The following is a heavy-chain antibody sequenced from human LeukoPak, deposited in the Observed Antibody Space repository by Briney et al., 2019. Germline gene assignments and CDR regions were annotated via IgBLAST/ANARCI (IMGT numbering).Heavy chain of an antibody. CDR1: GGSISSYY. V-gene: IGHV4-59*01. D-gene: IGHD5-18*01. CDR2: IYYSGST. J-gene: IGHJ4*02. Sequence: SETLFLTCTVSGGSISSYYWSWIRQPPGKGLEWIGYIYYSGSTNYNPSLKSRVTISVDTSRNQFSLKLSSVTAADTAVYYCARKSYGPGFDYWGQGTLVTVSS. CDR3: ARKSYGPGFDY.